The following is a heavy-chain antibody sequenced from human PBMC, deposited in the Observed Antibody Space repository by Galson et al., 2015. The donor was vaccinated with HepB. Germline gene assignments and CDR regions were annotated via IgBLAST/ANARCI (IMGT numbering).Heavy chain of an antibody. V-gene: IGHV3-11*06. CDR2: ISSSSSYT. CDR1: GFTFSDYY. Sequence: SLRLSCAASGFTFSDYYMSWIRQAPGKGLEWVSYISSSSSYTNYADSVKGRFTISRDNAKNSLYLQMNSLRAEDTAVYYCARPRIVGATGSIGAFDIWGQGTMVTVSS. D-gene: IGHD1-26*01. CDR3: ARPRIVGATGSIGAFDI. J-gene: IGHJ3*02.